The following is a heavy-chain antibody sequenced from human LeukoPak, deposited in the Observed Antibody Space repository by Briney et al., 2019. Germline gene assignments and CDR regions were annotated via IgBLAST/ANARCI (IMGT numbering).Heavy chain of an antibody. Sequence: GASVKVSCKTSGHSINTFGITWVRQAPGQGLEWIGWMSSDNGNTNYADKFQGGVTITRDTSRTTAYMELRSLRSDDTAVYFCANVAKGRYFFYYMDVWGAGTTVTVSS. V-gene: IGHV1-18*01. J-gene: IGHJ6*03. D-gene: IGHD5-12*01. CDR3: ANVAKGRYFFYYMDV. CDR2: MSSDNGNT. CDR1: GHSINTFG.